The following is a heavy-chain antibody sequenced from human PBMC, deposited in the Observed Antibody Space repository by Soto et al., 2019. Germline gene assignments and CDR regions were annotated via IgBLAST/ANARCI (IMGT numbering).Heavy chain of an antibody. CDR2: IYYSGST. CDR3: AREYFDILTTYYYLDY. D-gene: IGHD3-9*01. J-gene: IGHJ4*02. CDR1: GDAITSFH. Sequence: PSETLSLTCTVSGDAITSFHWNWIRQSPGKGLEWIGYIYYSGSTVYNPSLQSRVTMSIDTSKNQFSLNLRSVTAADTAVYYCAREYFDILTTYYYLDYWGQGTPITVS. V-gene: IGHV4-59*01.